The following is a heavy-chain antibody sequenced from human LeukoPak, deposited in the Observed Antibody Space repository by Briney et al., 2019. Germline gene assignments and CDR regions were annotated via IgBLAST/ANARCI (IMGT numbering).Heavy chain of an antibody. D-gene: IGHD3-3*01. Sequence: ASVKVSCKASGYTFTGYYMHWVRQAPGQGLEWMGWINTNSGGTNYAQKFQGRVTMTRDTSISTAYMELSRRRSDDTAVYYCARVDDFWSGYPTSTYFDYWGQGTLVTVSS. CDR3: ARVDDFWSGYPTSTYFDY. CDR2: INTNSGGT. J-gene: IGHJ4*02. V-gene: IGHV1-2*02. CDR1: GYTFTGYY.